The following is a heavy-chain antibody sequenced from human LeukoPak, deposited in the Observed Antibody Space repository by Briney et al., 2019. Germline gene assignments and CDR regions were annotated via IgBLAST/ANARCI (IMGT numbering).Heavy chain of an antibody. D-gene: IGHD3-22*01. CDR1: GGFYRWYH. V-gene: IGHV4-34*01. CDR3: AREMDYDSSGYYFFYFDY. Sequence: SETLSLTCPVNGGFYRWYHWRGLRQPPAKGLAWIGQINYSGSTNYNPSLKSRVTISVVTSQNQFSLKLGSVTAANRAVYYCAREMDYDSSGYYFFYFDYWGEGSLVTVSS. J-gene: IGHJ4*02. CDR2: INYSGST.